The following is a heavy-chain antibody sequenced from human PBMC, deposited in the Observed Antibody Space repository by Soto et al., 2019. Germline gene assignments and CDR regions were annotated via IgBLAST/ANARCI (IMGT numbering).Heavy chain of an antibody. D-gene: IGHD2-15*01. V-gene: IGHV3-15*07. CDR3: TTWARQGS. CDR1: GFTLSNVW. J-gene: IGHJ4*02. Sequence: EVQLVESGGGLVQPGESLRLSCVGSGFTLSNVWMNWVRQAPGKGLEWVGRIKSKTDGGTIDYAAPVKGRFTISKDDSTSTLYLQMNSLKTEDTAVYYCTTWARQGSWGQGTLVTVSS. CDR2: IKSKTDGGTI.